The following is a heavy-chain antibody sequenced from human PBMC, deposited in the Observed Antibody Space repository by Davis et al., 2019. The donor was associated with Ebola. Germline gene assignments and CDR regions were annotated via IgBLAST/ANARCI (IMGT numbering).Heavy chain of an antibody. CDR3: ARSPTSSGSYYYYMDV. D-gene: IGHD3-22*01. Sequence: PGGSLRLSCAASGFTFSSYAMSWVRQAPGKGLEWVSAISGSGGSTYYADSVKGRFTISRDNAKNSLYLQMNSLRAEDAAVYYCARSPTSSGSYYYYMDVWGKGTTVTVSS. V-gene: IGHV3-23*01. CDR1: GFTFSSYA. CDR2: ISGSGGST. J-gene: IGHJ6*03.